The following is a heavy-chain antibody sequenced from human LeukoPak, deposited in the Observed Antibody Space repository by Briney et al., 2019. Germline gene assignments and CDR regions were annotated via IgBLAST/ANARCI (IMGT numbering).Heavy chain of an antibody. Sequence: KPSETLSLTCTVSGYSISSGYYWGWIRQPPGKGLEWIGSIYHSGSTYYNPSLKSRVTISVDTSKNQFSLKLSSVTAADTAVYYCARAGYSFYFDYWGQGTLVTVSS. CDR2: IYHSGST. CDR1: GYSISSGYY. D-gene: IGHD4-23*01. J-gene: IGHJ4*02. V-gene: IGHV4-38-2*02. CDR3: ARAGYSFYFDY.